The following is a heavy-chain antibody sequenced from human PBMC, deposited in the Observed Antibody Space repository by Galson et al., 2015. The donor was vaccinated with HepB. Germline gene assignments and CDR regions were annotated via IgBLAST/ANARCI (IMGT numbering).Heavy chain of an antibody. CDR3: AKSPYSESYYSDSDS. Sequence: SLRLSCAASGVTCGSYGMHWGRQAPGKGLEWVAVIWYDGSNKYYADSVKGRFTISRDNSKNTLYLQMNSLRAEDTAVYYCAKSPYSESYYSDSDSWGQGTLVNVSS. V-gene: IGHV3-33*06. CDR2: IWYDGSNK. CDR1: GVTCGSYG. D-gene: IGHD1-26*01. J-gene: IGHJ4*02.